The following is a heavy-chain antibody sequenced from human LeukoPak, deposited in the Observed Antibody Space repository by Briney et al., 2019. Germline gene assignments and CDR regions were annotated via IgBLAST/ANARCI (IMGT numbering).Heavy chain of an antibody. D-gene: IGHD3-10*01. CDR2: IIPIFGTA. Sequence: ASVKVSCKASGGTFSSYAISWVRQAPGQGLEWMGGIIPIFGTANYAQKFQGRVTITADESTSTAYMELSSLGSEDTTVYYCATEYGSGSYYGDYWGQGTLVTVSS. J-gene: IGHJ4*02. V-gene: IGHV1-69*13. CDR3: ATEYGSGSYYGDY. CDR1: GGTFSSYA.